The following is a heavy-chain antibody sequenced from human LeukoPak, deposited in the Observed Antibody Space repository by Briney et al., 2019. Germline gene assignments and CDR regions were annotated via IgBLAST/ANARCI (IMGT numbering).Heavy chain of an antibody. V-gene: IGHV1-2*02. CDR1: GYTFTDYY. D-gene: IGHD4-17*01. J-gene: IGHJ4*02. CDR2: INPNSGGT. CDR3: ARDTNDDYDNFDY. Sequence: ASVKVSCKASGYTFTDYYMPWVRQAPGQGLEWMGWINPNSGGTNYAQNFQGRVTMTRDTSTSTAYMEVSRLRSDDTAVYYCARDTNDDYDNFDYWGQGTLVTVSS.